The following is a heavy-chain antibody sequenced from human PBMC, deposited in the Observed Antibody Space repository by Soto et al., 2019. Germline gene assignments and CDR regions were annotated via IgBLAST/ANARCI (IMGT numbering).Heavy chain of an antibody. CDR2: ISGSGGST. CDR1: GFTFSSYA. V-gene: IGHV3-23*01. J-gene: IGHJ4*02. D-gene: IGHD2-2*01. CDR3: AKTHTSCWDIDY. Sequence: EVQLLESGGGLVQPGGSLRLSCAASGFTFSSYAMSWVRQAPGKGLEWVSAISGSGGSTYYADSVKGRFTISRDNSKNTLYLQMNCLRAEDTAVYYCAKTHTSCWDIDYWGQGTLVTVSS.